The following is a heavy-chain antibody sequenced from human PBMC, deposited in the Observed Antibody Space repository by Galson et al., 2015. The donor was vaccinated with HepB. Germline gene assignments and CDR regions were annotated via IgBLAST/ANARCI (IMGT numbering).Heavy chain of an antibody. V-gene: IGHV1-24*01. CDR2: FDPEDGET. J-gene: IGHJ4*02. CDR3: ATAGVLWFGELLSFDY. D-gene: IGHD3-10*01. CDR1: GYTLTELS. Sequence: SVKVSCKVSGYTLTELSMLWVRQAPGKGLGWMGGFDPEDGETINAQKFQGRVTMTEDTSTDTAYMELSSLRSEDTAVYYCATAGVLWFGELLSFDYWDQGTLVTVSS.